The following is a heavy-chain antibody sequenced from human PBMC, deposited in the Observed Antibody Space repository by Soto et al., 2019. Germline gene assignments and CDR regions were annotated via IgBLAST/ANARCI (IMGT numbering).Heavy chain of an antibody. Sequence: SETLSLTCSVCGGCIRNNYWSWIRQPPGKGLEWVGYIYYTGTSKYNPSLKSRVTISVDSSKNQFSLKLDSVTAADTAVYYCAREFWPLNWFDPWGQGTLVTVSS. CDR3: AREFWPLNWFDP. CDR2: IYYTGTS. D-gene: IGHD3-3*01. CDR1: GGCIRNNY. J-gene: IGHJ5*02. V-gene: IGHV4-59*12.